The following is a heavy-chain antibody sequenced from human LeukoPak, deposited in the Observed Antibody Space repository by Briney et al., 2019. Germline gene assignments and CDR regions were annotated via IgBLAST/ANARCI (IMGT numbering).Heavy chain of an antibody. Sequence: SETLSLTCTVSGGSISSGSYYWSWIRQPAGKGLEWIGRIYTSGSTNYNPSLKSRVTISVDTSKNQFSLKLSSVTAADTAVYYCARGLGADAFDIWGQGTMVTVSS. CDR2: IYTSGST. CDR1: GGSISSGSYY. D-gene: IGHD3-10*01. V-gene: IGHV4-61*02. CDR3: ARGLGADAFDI. J-gene: IGHJ3*02.